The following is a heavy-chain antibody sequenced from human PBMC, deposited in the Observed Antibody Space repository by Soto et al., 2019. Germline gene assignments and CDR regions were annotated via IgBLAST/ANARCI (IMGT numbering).Heavy chain of an antibody. Sequence: GGSLRLSCAASGFTFRSFAMHWVRQAPGKGLEWVTIISYDGGNKYYADSVKGRFTISRDNSKNTLYLQMNSLRAEDTAVYFCARGYCSGGSCYFLDYWGQGTLVTVSS. D-gene: IGHD2-15*01. CDR1: GFTFRSFA. CDR3: ARGYCSGGSCYFLDY. J-gene: IGHJ4*02. V-gene: IGHV3-30-3*01. CDR2: ISYDGGNK.